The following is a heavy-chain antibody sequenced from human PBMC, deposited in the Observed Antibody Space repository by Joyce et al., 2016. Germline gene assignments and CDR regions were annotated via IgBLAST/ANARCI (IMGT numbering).Heavy chain of an antibody. J-gene: IGHJ5*02. Sequence: EVQLVQSGAEVKKPGESLRISCKGSGYSFTSHWISWVRQMPGKGLEWMGRIDPRDSYTDYRPSFEGHVTISVDKTISAAYLQWSSLRASDTAIYYCARHVTDRFDPWGQGTLVTVSS. V-gene: IGHV5-10-1*03. CDR3: ARHVTDRFDP. D-gene: IGHD3-10*02. CDR2: IDPRDSYT. CDR1: GYSFTSHW.